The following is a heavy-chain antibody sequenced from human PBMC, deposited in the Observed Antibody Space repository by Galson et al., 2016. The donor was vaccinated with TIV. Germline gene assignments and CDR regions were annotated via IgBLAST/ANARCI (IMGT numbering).Heavy chain of an antibody. CDR2: INPIFHTA. Sequence: SVKVSCKASGDTFSNYAISWVRQAPGQGPEWMGRINPIFHTATYAQRLQGRVTIMADKSTTTIYMELNSLRPEDTAVYHCAREMYYYDSTAYYAFDIWGQGTMVTVSS. CDR3: AREMYYYDSTAYYAFDI. CDR1: GDTFSNYA. V-gene: IGHV1-69*06. J-gene: IGHJ3*02. D-gene: IGHD3-22*01.